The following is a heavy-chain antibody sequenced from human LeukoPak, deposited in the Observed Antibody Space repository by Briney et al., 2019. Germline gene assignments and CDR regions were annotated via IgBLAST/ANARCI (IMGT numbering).Heavy chain of an antibody. J-gene: IGHJ5*02. D-gene: IGHD2-2*01. V-gene: IGHV4-61*02. Sequence: SQTLSLTCTVSGGSISSGSYYWGWIRQPAGKGLEWIGRIYTSGSTNYNPSLKSRVPISVDTSKNQFSLKLSSVTDADTAVYYCARWDYCSSTSCYSDWFDPWGQGTLVTVSS. CDR3: ARWDYCSSTSCYSDWFDP. CDR1: GGSISSGSYY. CDR2: IYTSGST.